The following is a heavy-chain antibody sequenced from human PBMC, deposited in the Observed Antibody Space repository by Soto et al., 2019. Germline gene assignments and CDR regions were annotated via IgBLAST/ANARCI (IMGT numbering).Heavy chain of an antibody. V-gene: IGHV4-61*01. D-gene: IGHD4-17*01. CDR2: IYYSGTT. CDR1: GASVSDKTFY. CDR3: ARTTAVPNTLRL. Sequence: SETLSLTCSVSGASVSDKTFYWSWLRQSPGKGLEWIGYIYYSGTTNYNPSLKGRFTISVDTSKNQFSLRLNSVTAADTALYYCARTTAVPNTLRLGGQGTQVTV. J-gene: IGHJ4*02.